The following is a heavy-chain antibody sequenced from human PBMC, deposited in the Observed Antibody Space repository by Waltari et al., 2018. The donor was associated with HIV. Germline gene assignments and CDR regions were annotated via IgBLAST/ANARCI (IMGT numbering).Heavy chain of an antibody. CDR2: MSSSSTYI. CDR1: GFTFSTYS. CDR3: ARGLLTGYTLFDH. D-gene: IGHD3-9*01. Sequence: EVRLVESGGGLVKPGGSLRLSCAASGFTFSTYSMNWVRQAPGKGLEWLSSMSSSSTYIYYADSVKCRFTISRDNAKNSLYLQMNSLRAEDTAVYYCARGLLTGYTLFDHWGQGTLVTVSS. J-gene: IGHJ5*02. V-gene: IGHV3-21*01.